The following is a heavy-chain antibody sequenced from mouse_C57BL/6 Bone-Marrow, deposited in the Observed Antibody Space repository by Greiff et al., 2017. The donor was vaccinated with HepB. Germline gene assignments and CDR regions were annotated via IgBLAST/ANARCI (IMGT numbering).Heavy chain of an antibody. J-gene: IGHJ4*01. CDR3: ARHPPGSSYAMDY. Sequence: EVMLVESGGGLVQPGGSLKLSCAASGFTFSDYGMAWVRQAPRKGPEWVAFISNLAYSIYYADTVTGRFTIAREKAKNTLYLEMSSLRSEDTAMYYCARHPPGSSYAMDYWGQGTSVTVSS. D-gene: IGHD1-1*01. CDR1: GFTFSDYG. CDR2: ISNLAYSI. V-gene: IGHV5-15*04.